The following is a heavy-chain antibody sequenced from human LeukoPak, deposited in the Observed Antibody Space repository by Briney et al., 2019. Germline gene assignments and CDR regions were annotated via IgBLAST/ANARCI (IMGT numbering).Heavy chain of an antibody. D-gene: IGHD3-22*01. CDR1: GVSISSYY. V-gene: IGHV4-59*01. CDR3: ARVTGYLIEDYFDY. J-gene: IGHJ4*02. CDR2: IYYSGST. Sequence: SETLSLTCTVSGVSISSYYWSWIRQPPGKGLEWIGYIYYSGSTNYNPSLKSRVTISVDTSKNQFSLRLSSVTAADTDVYYCARVTGYLIEDYFDYWAQGTLVTVSS.